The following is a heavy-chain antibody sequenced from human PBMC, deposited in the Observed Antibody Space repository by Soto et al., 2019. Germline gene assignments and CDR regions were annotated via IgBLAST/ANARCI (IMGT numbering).Heavy chain of an antibody. D-gene: IGHD3-9*01. J-gene: IGHJ4*02. CDR2: IYYSGST. CDR3: ARDPADILTGYYFDY. Sequence: PSETLSLTCTVSGGSISSYYWSWIRQPPGKGLELIGYIYYSGSTNYNPSLKSRGTISVDTSKNQVSLKLSSVTAADTAVYYCARDPADILTGYYFDYWGQGTLVTVSS. CDR1: GGSISSYY. V-gene: IGHV4-59*01.